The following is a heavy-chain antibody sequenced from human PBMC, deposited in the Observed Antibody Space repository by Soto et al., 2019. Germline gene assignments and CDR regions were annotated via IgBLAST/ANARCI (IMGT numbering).Heavy chain of an antibody. J-gene: IGHJ4*02. CDR2: VSATAGTT. CDR1: GFTFSDYS. Sequence: PGGSLRLSCAVAGFTFSDYSMNWVRQAPGKGLEWVSLVSATAGTTYYTDSVKGRFTISRDNSRNTVYLQMNSLRADDTAVYYCAKDRLAGGFDYWGQGTLVTVSS. CDR3: AKDRLAGGFDY. D-gene: IGHD3-16*01. V-gene: IGHV3-23*01.